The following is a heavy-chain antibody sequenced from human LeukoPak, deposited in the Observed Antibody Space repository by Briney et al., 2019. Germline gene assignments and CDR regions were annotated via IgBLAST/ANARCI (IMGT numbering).Heavy chain of an antibody. CDR3: ATSLLLWSGESPRADY. CDR2: ISGSGGST. J-gene: IGHJ4*02. D-gene: IGHD3-10*01. V-gene: IGHV3-23*01. Sequence: GGSLRLSCAASGFTFSSYAMSWVRQAPGKGLEWVSAISGSGGSTYYADSVKGRFTISRDNSKNTLYLQMNSLRAEDTAVYYCATSLLLWSGESPRADYWGQGTLVTVSS. CDR1: GFTFSSYA.